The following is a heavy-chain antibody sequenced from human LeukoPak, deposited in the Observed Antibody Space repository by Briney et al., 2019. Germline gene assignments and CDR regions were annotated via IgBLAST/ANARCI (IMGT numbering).Heavy chain of an antibody. CDR1: GFTFSPFW. J-gene: IGHJ3*02. Sequence: GGSLRLSCGASGFTFSPFWMHWVRQSLGKGLVWVSRINHDGSDAIYADSVKGRFAISRDNAKNTLYLQMNSLRADDTAVYYCARGGYSHAFDIWGQGTTVTVSS. CDR3: ARGGYSHAFDI. CDR2: INHDGSDA. D-gene: IGHD2-21*01. V-gene: IGHV3-74*01.